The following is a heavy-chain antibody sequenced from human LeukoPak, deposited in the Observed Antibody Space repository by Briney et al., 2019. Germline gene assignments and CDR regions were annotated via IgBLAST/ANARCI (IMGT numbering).Heavy chain of an antibody. CDR3: ARVKKSVVPAAMELDY. CDR1: GGSFSGYY. CDR2: INHSGST. J-gene: IGHJ4*02. D-gene: IGHD2-2*01. V-gene: IGHV4-34*01. Sequence: SSETLSLTCAVYGGSFSGYYWSWIRQPPGKGLEWIGEINHSGSTNYNPSLKSRVTISVDTSKNQFSLKLSSVTAADTAVHYCARVKKSVVPAAMELDYWGQGTLVTVSS.